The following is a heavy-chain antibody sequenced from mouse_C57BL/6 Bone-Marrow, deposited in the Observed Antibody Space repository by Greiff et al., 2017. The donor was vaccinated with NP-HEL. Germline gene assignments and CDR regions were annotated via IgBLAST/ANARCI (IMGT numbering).Heavy chain of an antibody. Sequence: EVKVVESGAELVKPGASVKLSCTASGFNIKDYYMHWVKQRTEQGLEWIGRIDPEDGETKYAPKFQGKATITADTSSNTAYLQLSSLTSEDTAVYYCARSEYSNYETWFAYWGQGTLVTVSA. D-gene: IGHD2-5*01. J-gene: IGHJ3*01. CDR1: GFNIKDYY. V-gene: IGHV14-2*01. CDR3: ARSEYSNYETWFAY. CDR2: IDPEDGET.